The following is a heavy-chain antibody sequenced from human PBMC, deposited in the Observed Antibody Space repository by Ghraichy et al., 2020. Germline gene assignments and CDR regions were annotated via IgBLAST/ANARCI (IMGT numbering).Heavy chain of an antibody. D-gene: IGHD5-24*01. CDR1: GFTFSSDA. V-gene: IGHV3-23*01. CDR2: MSGSGGST. J-gene: IGHJ4*02. CDR3: AKERWIQLDPSGEPYFDY. Sequence: LSLTCAASGFTFSSDAMSWVRQAPGKGLEWVSAMSGSGGSTYYADSVQGRFTISRDNSKNTLYLQMNSLRAEDTAVYYCAKERWIQLDPSGEPYFDYWGQGTLVTVSS.